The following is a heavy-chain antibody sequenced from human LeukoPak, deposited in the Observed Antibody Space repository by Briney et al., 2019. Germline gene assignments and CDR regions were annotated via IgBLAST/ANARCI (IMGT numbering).Heavy chain of an antibody. J-gene: IGHJ4*02. D-gene: IGHD2-15*01. CDR2: IIPILGIA. V-gene: IGHV1-69*04. Sequence: SVKVSCKASGGTFSSYAISWVRQAPGQGLEWKGRIIPILGIANYAQKFQGRVTITADKSTSTAYMGLSSLRSEDTAVYYCARVCGGSCYSYYFDYWGQGTLVTVSS. CDR3: ARVCGGSCYSYYFDY. CDR1: GGTFSSYA.